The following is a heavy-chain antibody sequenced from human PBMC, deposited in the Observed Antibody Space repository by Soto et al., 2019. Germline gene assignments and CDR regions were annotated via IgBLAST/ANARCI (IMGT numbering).Heavy chain of an antibody. CDR1: GFTFSSYA. V-gene: IGHV3-23*01. CDR3: AKDLPFSMIVVPNDY. D-gene: IGHD3-22*01. J-gene: IGHJ4*02. CDR2: ISGSGRST. Sequence: EVQLLESGGGLVQPGGSLRLSCAASGFTFSSYAMSWVRQAPGKGLEWVSAISGSGRSTYYADSVKGRFTLSRDNSKNTLYLQMNSLRAADTAIYLSAKDLPFSMIVVPNDYWGQGTLVTVCS.